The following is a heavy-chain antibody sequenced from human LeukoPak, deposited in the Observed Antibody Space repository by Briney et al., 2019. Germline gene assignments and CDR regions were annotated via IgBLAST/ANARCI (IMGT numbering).Heavy chain of an antibody. CDR3: ARGGDIVVVLAALSWFDP. J-gene: IGHJ5*02. D-gene: IGHD2-2*01. CDR2: INPNSGGT. V-gene: IGHV1-2*02. CDR1: GYTFTGYY. Sequence: ASVKVSCKASGYTFTGYYMHWVRQAPGQGLEWMGWINPNSGGTNYAQKFQGRVTMTRDTSISTAYMELSRLRSDDTAVYYCARGGDIVVVLAALSWFDPWGQGTLVTVSS.